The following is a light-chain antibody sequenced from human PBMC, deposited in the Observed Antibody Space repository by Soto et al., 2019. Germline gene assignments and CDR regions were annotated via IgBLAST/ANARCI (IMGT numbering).Light chain of an antibody. J-gene: IGKJ1*01. Sequence: LLTQSPGTLSLSPGESATLSCRASQSVSNNYLAWYQQKPGQAPRRLIYGASNRATGIQDRFSGSGSGTEFTLTIRRLEPEDFAVYYCQQYGSSGTFGQGTKVDIK. CDR1: QSVSNNY. V-gene: IGKV3-20*01. CDR2: GAS. CDR3: QQYGSSGT.